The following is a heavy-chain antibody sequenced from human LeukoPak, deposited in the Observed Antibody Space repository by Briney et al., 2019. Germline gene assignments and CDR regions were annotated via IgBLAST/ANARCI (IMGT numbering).Heavy chain of an antibody. Sequence: ASVKVSCKASGYTFTSYYMHWVRQAPGQRLAWMGRSNPISGGTNYSQKFQGRFTMTMDASMSTANMELSSLRSEDTAVYYCASSPVVYSSGWYGGSQSNWFDPWGQGTLVTVSS. CDR2: SNPISGGT. CDR1: GYTFTSYY. D-gene: IGHD6-19*01. CDR3: ASSPVVYSSGWYGGSQSNWFDP. V-gene: IGHV1-2*06. J-gene: IGHJ5*02.